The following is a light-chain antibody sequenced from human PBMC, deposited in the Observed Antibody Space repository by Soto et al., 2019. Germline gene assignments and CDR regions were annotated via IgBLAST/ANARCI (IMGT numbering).Light chain of an antibody. J-gene: IGLJ3*02. CDR3: QSFDDSLSGSRV. CDR2: GDT. Sequence: QSVLTQPPSVSGAPGQRVIISCTGSSSNIGAGYDVHWYQQVAGSAPKLVIYGDTNRPSGVPGRFSGSKSGTSASLAITGLQAEDEADYYCQSFDDSLSGSRVFGGGTKVTVL. CDR1: SSNIGAGYD. V-gene: IGLV1-40*01.